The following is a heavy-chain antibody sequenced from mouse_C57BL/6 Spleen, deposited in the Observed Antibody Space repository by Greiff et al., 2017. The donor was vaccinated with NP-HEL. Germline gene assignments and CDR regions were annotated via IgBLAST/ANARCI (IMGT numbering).Heavy chain of an antibody. CDR1: GFTFSSYA. CDR3: ARDTYAMDY. Sequence: EVMLVESGGGLVKPGGSLKLSCAASGFTFSSYAMSWVRQTPEKRLEWVATISDGGSYTYYTDNVKGRFTISRDNAKNNLYLQMSHLKSEDTAMYYCARDTYAMDYWGQGTSVTVSS. V-gene: IGHV5-4*01. CDR2: ISDGGSYT. J-gene: IGHJ4*01.